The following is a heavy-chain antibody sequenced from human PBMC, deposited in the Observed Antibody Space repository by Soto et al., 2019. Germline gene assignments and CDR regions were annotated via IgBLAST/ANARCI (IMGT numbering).Heavy chain of an antibody. D-gene: IGHD2-2*01. CDR3: ATVLPNIVVLSRAPAHGAFDI. CDR2: IDHSGTT. Sequence: SETLSLTCAVYGDSISDSYWWSWVRQPPGKGLEWIGEIDHSGTTKYNPSLKSRVTISVDKSKSQFSLELNSVTAADTAVYYCATVLPNIVVLSRAPAHGAFDIWGQGTMVTVSS. J-gene: IGHJ3*02. CDR1: GDSISDSYW. V-gene: IGHV4-4*02.